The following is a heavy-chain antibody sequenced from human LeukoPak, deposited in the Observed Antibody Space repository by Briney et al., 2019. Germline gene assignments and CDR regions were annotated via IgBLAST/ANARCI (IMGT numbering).Heavy chain of an antibody. CDR2: IYYSGDS. CDR3: ARGEGVGWYFDL. CDR1: GGSISGFY. D-gene: IGHD2-8*01. Sequence: PSETLSLTCTVSGGSISGFYWSWIRQPPGKGLEWIGYIYYSGDSNYNPSLKSRVTMSLDTSKNQLSLRLSSVTAADTAVYYCARGEGVGWYFDLWGRGTLVTVSS. V-gene: IGHV4-59*08. J-gene: IGHJ2*01.